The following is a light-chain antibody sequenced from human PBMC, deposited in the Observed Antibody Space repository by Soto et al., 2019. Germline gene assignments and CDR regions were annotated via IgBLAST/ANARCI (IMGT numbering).Light chain of an antibody. CDR2: EVS. V-gene: IGLV2-14*01. CDR1: SSDVSSYNY. CDR3: SSYTSSSTL. J-gene: IGLJ1*01. Sequence: QSVLTQPASVSGSPGQSITISCTGTSSDVSSYNYVSWYQQHPGKAPKLMIYEVSDRPSGISSRFSGSKSGNTASLTISGLQTEDEDDYYCSSYTSSSTLFGTGTKVTVL.